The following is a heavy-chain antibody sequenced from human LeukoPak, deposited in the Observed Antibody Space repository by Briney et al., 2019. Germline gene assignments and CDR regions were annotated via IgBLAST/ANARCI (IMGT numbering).Heavy chain of an antibody. D-gene: IGHD1-26*01. CDR2: ISGSGGTI. V-gene: IGHV3-23*01. CDR3: ARGVGAKDY. J-gene: IGHJ4*02. Sequence: GGSLRLSCAASGFTFSSYAMSWVRQAPGKGLEWVSSISGSGGTIYYVDSVKGRFTISRDNSRDNSKNMLYLQMNSLRAEDTAVYYCARGVGAKDYWGQGTLVTVSS. CDR1: GFTFSSYA.